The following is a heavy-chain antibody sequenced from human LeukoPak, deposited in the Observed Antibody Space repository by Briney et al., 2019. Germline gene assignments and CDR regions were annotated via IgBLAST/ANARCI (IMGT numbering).Heavy chain of an antibody. V-gene: IGHV3-20*04. D-gene: IGHD4-17*01. Sequence: GGSLRLSCAASGFTLSSYAMSWVRQAPGKGLEWVSGINWNGGSTGYADSVKGRFTISRDNAKNSLYLQMNSLRAEDTALYYCARTDSVTTFYYYMDVWGKGTTITVSS. CDR1: GFTLSSYA. CDR2: INWNGGST. CDR3: ARTDSVTTFYYYMDV. J-gene: IGHJ6*03.